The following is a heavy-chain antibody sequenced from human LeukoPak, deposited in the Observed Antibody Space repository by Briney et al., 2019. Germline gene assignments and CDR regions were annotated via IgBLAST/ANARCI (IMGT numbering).Heavy chain of an antibody. J-gene: IGHJ4*02. CDR2: IGTAGDT. CDR1: GFTFSSYD. CDR3: ARAHPYYSDVTGLDY. V-gene: IGHV3-13*01. Sequence: SGGSLRLSCAASGFTFSSYDMHWVRQATGKGLEWVSAIGTAGDTYYPGSVKGRFTISRENAKNSLYLQMNSLRAGDTAVYYCARAHPYYSDVTGLDYWGQGTLVTVSS. D-gene: IGHD3-22*01.